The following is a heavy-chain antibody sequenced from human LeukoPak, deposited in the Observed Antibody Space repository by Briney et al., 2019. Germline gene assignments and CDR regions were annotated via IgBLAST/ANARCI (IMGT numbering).Heavy chain of an antibody. D-gene: IGHD2-15*01. CDR3: ARHCSGGTCPLSFDAFDI. V-gene: IGHV4-59*08. Sequence: SETLSLTCTVSGGSMSSFYWSWIGQPPGKGLEWIGYIYSSESTNYNPSLKSGVTISVDTSKNQFSLMLTSVTASDTAMYYCARHCSGGTCPLSFDAFDIWGQGTMVTVSS. J-gene: IGHJ3*02. CDR2: IYSSEST. CDR1: GGSMSSFY.